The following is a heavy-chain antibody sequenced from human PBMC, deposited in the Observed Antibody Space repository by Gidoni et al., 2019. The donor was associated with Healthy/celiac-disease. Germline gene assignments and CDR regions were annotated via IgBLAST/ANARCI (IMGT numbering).Heavy chain of an antibody. D-gene: IGHD3-10*01. CDR1: GGSLSSSSYY. J-gene: IGHJ6*02. CDR2: IYYSGST. Sequence: QLQLQESGPGLVKPSETLSLTCTVSGGSLSSSSYYWGWIRQPPGQGLEWIGSIYYSGSTYYNPSLKSRVTISVDTSKNQFSLKLSSVTAADTAVYYCARQPRSGFGELLYAGGMDVWGQGTTVTVSS. V-gene: IGHV4-39*01. CDR3: ARQPRSGFGELLYAGGMDV.